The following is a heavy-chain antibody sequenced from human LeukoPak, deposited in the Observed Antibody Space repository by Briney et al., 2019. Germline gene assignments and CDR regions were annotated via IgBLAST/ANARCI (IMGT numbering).Heavy chain of an antibody. CDR3: ARDYGGNSYYFDY. CDR2: VWYDGSNK. D-gene: IGHD4-23*01. V-gene: IGHV3-33*08. Sequence: PGGSLRLSCAASGFTFSSYGMNWVRQAPGKGLEWVGVVWYDGSNKHYGDSVKGRFTISRDNSKNMLYLEMNSLRAEDTAVYYCARDYGGNSYYFDYWGQGTLVTVSS. J-gene: IGHJ4*02. CDR1: GFTFSSYG.